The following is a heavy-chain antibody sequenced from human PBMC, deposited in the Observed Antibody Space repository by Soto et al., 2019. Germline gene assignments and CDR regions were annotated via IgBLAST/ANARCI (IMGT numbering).Heavy chain of an antibody. J-gene: IGHJ4*02. V-gene: IGHV4-39*01. D-gene: IGHD3-16*02. Sequence: SETLSLTCTVSGGSISSSSYYWGWIRQPPGKGLEWIGSIYYSGSTYYNPSLKSRVTISVDTSKNQFSLKLSSVTAADTAVYYCASPFVGGVIGQLDYWGQGTLLTVSS. CDR3: ASPFVGGVIGQLDY. CDR2: IYYSGST. CDR1: GGSISSSSYY.